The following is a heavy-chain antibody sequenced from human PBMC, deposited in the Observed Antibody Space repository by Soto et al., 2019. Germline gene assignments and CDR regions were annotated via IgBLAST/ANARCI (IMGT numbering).Heavy chain of an antibody. CDR1: GGSVSSGSYY. V-gene: IGHV4-61*01. J-gene: IGHJ4*02. D-gene: IGHD3-10*01. CDR3: GSHRGNFDY. CDR2: IYYSGST. Sequence: SETLSLTCTVSGGSVSSGSYYWSWIRQPPGKGLEWIGYIYYSGSTNYNPSLKSRVTISVDTSKNQFSLKLSSVTAADTAVYYCGSHRGNFDYWGQGTLVTVSS.